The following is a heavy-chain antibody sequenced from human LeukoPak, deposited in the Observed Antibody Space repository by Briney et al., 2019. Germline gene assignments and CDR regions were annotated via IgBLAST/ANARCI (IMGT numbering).Heavy chain of an antibody. V-gene: IGHV4-38-2*01. CDR1: GDSISSDYY. Sequence: SETLSLTCDVSGDSISSDYYWGWIRQTPGKGLKWIGGIYHSGSTSYNPSLKSRVTISVDTSKNQFSLKLSSVTAADTAVYYCARVESPPPSVSNLYYGMDVWGKGTTVTVSS. J-gene: IGHJ6*04. CDR2: IYHSGST. CDR3: ARVESPPPSVSNLYYGMDV. D-gene: IGHD1-1*01.